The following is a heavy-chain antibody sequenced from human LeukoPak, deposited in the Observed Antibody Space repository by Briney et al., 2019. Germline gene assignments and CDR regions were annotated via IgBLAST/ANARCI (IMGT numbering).Heavy chain of an antibody. D-gene: IGHD5-18*01. CDR1: GGSMATHH. Sequence: SETLSLTCTVSGGSMATHHWNWIRQTPRKGLEWIRYVFDSGRTKVNPSLTGRVTLSTDTSKIQLYLRLSSVTAADTAVYYCTSIKRGDIFGYFDFWGQGSLVTVSS. J-gene: IGHJ4*02. CDR3: TSIKRGDIFGYFDF. V-gene: IGHV4-59*11. CDR2: VFDSGRT.